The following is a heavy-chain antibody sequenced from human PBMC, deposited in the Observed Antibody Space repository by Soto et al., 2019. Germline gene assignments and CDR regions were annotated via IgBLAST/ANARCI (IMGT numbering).Heavy chain of an antibody. D-gene: IGHD3-22*01. CDR1: GGSISSYY. V-gene: IGHV4-59*01. Sequence: PSETLSLTCTVSGGSISSYYWSWIRQPPGKGLEWIGYIYYSGSTNYNPSLRSRVTISVDTSKNQFSLKLSSVTAADTAVYYCARVVRSYDSSGYYSVWFDPWGQGTLVTVSS. J-gene: IGHJ5*02. CDR2: IYYSGST. CDR3: ARVVRSYDSSGYYSVWFDP.